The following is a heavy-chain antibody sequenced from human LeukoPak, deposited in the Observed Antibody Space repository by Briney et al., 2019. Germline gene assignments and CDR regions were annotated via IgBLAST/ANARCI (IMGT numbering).Heavy chain of an antibody. CDR3: ARADRLAKYSSSWYALGY. Sequence: ASVEVSCKASGYTFTSYYMHWVRQAPGQGLEWMGIINPSGGSTSYAQKFQGRVTMTRDTSTSTVYMELSSLRSEDTAVYYCARADRLAKYSSSWYALGYWGQGTLVTVSS. CDR1: GYTFTSYY. D-gene: IGHD6-13*01. V-gene: IGHV1-46*01. J-gene: IGHJ4*02. CDR2: INPSGGST.